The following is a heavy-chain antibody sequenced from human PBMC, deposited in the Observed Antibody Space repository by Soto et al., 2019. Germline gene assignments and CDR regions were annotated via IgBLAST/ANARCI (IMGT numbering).Heavy chain of an antibody. CDR3: AKGRGFYSDNYFDP. Sequence: SETLSLTCSVSHDSISNSYWTWIRQPAGKGLEWIGHIYSSGNANYNPSPKSRVTMSLDTSKNQFSLSLKSVTAADTAIYYCAKGRGFYSDNYFDPWGQGTQVTVPQ. D-gene: IGHD3-22*01. CDR1: HDSISNSY. J-gene: IGHJ5*02. V-gene: IGHV4-4*07. CDR2: IYSSGNA.